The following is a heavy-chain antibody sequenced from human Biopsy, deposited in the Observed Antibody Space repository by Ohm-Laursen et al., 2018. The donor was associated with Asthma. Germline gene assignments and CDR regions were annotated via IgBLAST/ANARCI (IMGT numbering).Heavy chain of an antibody. CDR3: ARGSSSRLSQWELLVSGGKRAHSYYGMDV. V-gene: IGHV4-34*01. J-gene: IGHJ6*02. D-gene: IGHD1-26*01. Sequence: TLSLTCAVYGGSFSSNYWSWIRQTPGKCLDWLGDTHHSGFTHYNPSLSSRLTLIWDTSKNQFPLRLTSVIAADTAVYYCARGSSSRLSQWELLVSGGKRAHSYYGMDVWGQGTTVTVSS. CDR2: THHSGFT. CDR1: GGSFSSNY.